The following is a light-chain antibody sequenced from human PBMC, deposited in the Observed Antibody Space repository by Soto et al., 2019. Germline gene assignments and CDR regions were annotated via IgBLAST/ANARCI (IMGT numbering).Light chain of an antibody. CDR2: EVS. CDR1: SSDVGAYDF. J-gene: IGLJ1*01. CDR3: SSYTSSSTRV. Sequence: QSPLTQPASVSGSPGQSITISCTGNSSDVGAYDFVSWYQQHPDKAPKLMIYEVSNRPSGVSNRFSGSKSVNTATLTISGLQAEDAADYYCSSYTSSSTRVFGTGTKVTVL. V-gene: IGLV2-14*03.